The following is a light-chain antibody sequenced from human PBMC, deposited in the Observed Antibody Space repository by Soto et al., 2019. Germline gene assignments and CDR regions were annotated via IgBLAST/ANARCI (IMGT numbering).Light chain of an antibody. Sequence: DVQMTQSPSTLSASVGDRVTTTCRASQSISVWLAWYQQKPGKDPHLLISKASSLESGVPSRFSGSGSGTEFTLTISSLQPDDFATYYCQQYYSYSTFGQGTKVDI. J-gene: IGKJ2*01. CDR2: KAS. V-gene: IGKV1-5*03. CDR1: QSISVW. CDR3: QQYYSYST.